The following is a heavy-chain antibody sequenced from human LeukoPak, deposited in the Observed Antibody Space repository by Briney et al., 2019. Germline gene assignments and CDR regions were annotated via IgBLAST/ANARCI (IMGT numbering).Heavy chain of an antibody. CDR2: INPNSGGT. CDR3: ARDAIAAAGTQLPYYYYYMDV. V-gene: IGHV1-2*02. CDR1: GYTFTSYD. Sequence: ASVKVSCKASGYTFTSYDINWVRQATGQGLEWMGWINPNSGGTNYAQKFQGRVTMTRDTSISTAYMELSRLRSDDTAVYYCARDAIAAAGTQLPYYYYYMDVWGKGTTVTISS. J-gene: IGHJ6*03. D-gene: IGHD6-13*01.